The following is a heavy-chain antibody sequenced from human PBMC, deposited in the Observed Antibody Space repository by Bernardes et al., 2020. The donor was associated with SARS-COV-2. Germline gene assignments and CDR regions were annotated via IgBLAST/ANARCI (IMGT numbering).Heavy chain of an antibody. Sequence: GGSLRLSCAASGSTFSSYAMHWVRQAPGKGLEWVAVISYDGSNKYYADSVKGRFTISRDNSKNTLYLQMNSLRAEDTAVYYCARWTVVVPAAAYFDYWGQGTLVTVSS. CDR1: GSTFSSYA. V-gene: IGHV3-30*04. J-gene: IGHJ4*02. CDR2: ISYDGSNK. CDR3: ARWTVVVPAAAYFDY. D-gene: IGHD2-2*01.